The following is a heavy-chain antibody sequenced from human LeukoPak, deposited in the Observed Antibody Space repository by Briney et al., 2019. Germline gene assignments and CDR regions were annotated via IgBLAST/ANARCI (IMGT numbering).Heavy chain of an antibody. CDR1: GYTFTSYD. CDR2: MNPNSGNT. D-gene: IGHD2-2*02. V-gene: IGHV1-8*03. CDR3: ARGRLGYCSSTSCYKDYYYMDV. Sequence: ASVKVSCKASGYTFTSYDINWVRQATGQGLEWMGWMNPNSGNTGYAQKFQGRVTITRNTSISTAYMELSSLRSEDTAVYYCARGRLGYCSSTSCYKDYYYMDVWGKGTTVTVSS. J-gene: IGHJ6*03.